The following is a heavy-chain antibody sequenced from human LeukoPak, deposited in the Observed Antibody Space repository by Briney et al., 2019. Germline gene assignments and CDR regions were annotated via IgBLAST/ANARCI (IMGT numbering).Heavy chain of an antibody. Sequence: SETLSLTCAVYGGSFSGYYWSWIRQPPGKGLEWIGEINHCGSTNYNPSLKSRVTISVDTSKNQFSLKLSSVTAADTAVYYCARRRPYCSSTSCYRGGWFDPWGQGTLVTVSS. CDR1: GGSFSGYY. CDR2: INHCGST. V-gene: IGHV4-34*01. J-gene: IGHJ5*02. CDR3: ARRRPYCSSTSCYRGGWFDP. D-gene: IGHD2-2*02.